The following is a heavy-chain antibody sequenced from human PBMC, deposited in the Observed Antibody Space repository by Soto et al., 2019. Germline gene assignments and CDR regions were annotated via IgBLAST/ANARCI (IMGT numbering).Heavy chain of an antibody. D-gene: IGHD1-26*01. J-gene: IGHJ5*02. CDR2: ISGSGST. CDR3: AKDYLRWAQP. Sequence: PGGSLRLSCAASGFTFSRSAMGWVRQAPGKGLEWVSAISGSGSTFYADSVKGRFTISRDNSKNTLFLQMNSLRAQDTAVYYCAKDYLRWAQPWGQGTLVTVSS. CDR1: GFTFSRSA. V-gene: IGHV3-23*01.